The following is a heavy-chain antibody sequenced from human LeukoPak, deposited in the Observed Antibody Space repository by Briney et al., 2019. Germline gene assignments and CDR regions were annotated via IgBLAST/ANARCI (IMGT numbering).Heavy chain of an antibody. D-gene: IGHD5-12*01. Sequence: SETLSLTCTVSGGSISSGGYYWSWLRQPPGKGLEWIGYIYYSGSTYYNPSLKSRVTISVDTSKNQFSLKLSSVTAADTAVYYCYSGYDYQGDYWGQGTLVTVSS. V-gene: IGHV4-30-4*01. CDR1: GGSISSGGYY. CDR2: IYYSGST. J-gene: IGHJ4*02. CDR3: YSGYDYQGDY.